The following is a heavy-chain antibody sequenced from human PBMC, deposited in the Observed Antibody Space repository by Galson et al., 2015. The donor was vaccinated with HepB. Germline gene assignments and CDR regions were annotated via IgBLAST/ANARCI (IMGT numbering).Heavy chain of an antibody. CDR1: GFIFSNYG. V-gene: IGHV3-30*18. J-gene: IGHJ4*02. CDR2: ISFHGNSK. D-gene: IGHD3-10*01. CDR3: AKARPEYYYGSGSLFDF. Sequence: SLRLSCAASGFIFSNYGIHWVRQAPGKGLEWVALISFHGNSKYNADSVKGRFTMSRDNSNNTVFLEMNSLRPEDTAVYYCAKARPEYYYGSGSLFDFCGQGALVTVSS.